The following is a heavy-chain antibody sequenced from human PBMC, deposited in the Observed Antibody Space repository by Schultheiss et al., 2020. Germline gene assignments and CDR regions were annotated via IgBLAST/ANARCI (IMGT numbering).Heavy chain of an antibody. J-gene: IGHJ4*02. Sequence: ASVKVSCKVSGYTLTELSMHWVRQAPGKGLEWMGGFDPEDGETIYAQKFQGRVTMTEDTSTDTAYMELSSLRSEDTAVYYCATCLFIVLPAARNYFDYWGQGTLLTVCS. D-gene: IGHD2-2*01. CDR1: GYTLTELS. CDR2: FDPEDGET. V-gene: IGHV1-24*01. CDR3: ATCLFIVLPAARNYFDY.